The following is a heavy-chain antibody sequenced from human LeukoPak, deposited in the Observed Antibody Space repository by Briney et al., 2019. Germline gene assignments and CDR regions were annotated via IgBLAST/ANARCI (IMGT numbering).Heavy chain of an antibody. V-gene: IGHV4-30-2*01. Sequence: SETLSLTCTVSGGSISSGGYSWNWIRQPPGKDLEWIGYIYHSGNTYYNPSLKSRVTISVDRSKNQFSLKLTSVTAADTAVYCCAGGGDSSGFYYYFDSWGQGTLVTVSS. D-gene: IGHD3-22*01. CDR1: GGSISSGGYS. CDR2: IYHSGNT. J-gene: IGHJ4*02. CDR3: AGGGDSSGFYYYFDS.